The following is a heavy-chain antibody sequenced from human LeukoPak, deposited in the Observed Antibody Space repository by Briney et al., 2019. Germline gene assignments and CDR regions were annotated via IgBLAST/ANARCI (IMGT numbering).Heavy chain of an antibody. CDR1: GFTFSTYS. D-gene: IGHD3-16*01. CDR2: IIAGGGNK. J-gene: IGHJ4*02. CDR3: AKDSPGFGIVFDS. Sequence: GGSLRLSCAASGFTFSTYSMICVRQAPGKGLEWVSTIIAGGGNKDYAASVKGRFTISRDNSKNTVYLQMNSVRAEDTAVYYCAKDSPGFGIVFDSWGQGTLVTVSS. V-gene: IGHV3-23*01.